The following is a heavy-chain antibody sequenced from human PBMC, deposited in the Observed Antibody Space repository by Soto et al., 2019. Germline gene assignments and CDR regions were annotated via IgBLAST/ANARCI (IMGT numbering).Heavy chain of an antibody. CDR1: GYTFSSFD. V-gene: IGHV1-8*01. CDR2: MTPNSGHT. D-gene: IGHD3-10*01. CDR3: ARGVEEDSGSGSYGYMDV. J-gene: IGHJ6*03. Sequence: QVQLVQSGAEVRKPGASVKVSCKASGYTFSSFDINWVRQAAGHGLEWMGWMTPNSGHTGYAQKFQGRVTMTRNTPTSTVYMERSSLTSEDTAVYYCARGVEEDSGSGSYGYMDVCGRGTTVTVSS.